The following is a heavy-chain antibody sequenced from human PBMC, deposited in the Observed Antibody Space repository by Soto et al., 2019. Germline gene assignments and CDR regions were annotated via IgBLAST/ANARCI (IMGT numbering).Heavy chain of an antibody. CDR2: INHSGST. J-gene: IGHJ3*02. CDR3: ARARYCSGGSCRRNAFDI. Sequence: SETLSLTCAVYGGSFSGYYWSWIRQPPGKGLEWIGEINHSGSTNYNPSLKSRVTISVDTSKNQFSLKLSSVTAADTAVYYCARARYCSGGSCRRNAFDIWGQGTMVTVSS. V-gene: IGHV4-34*01. CDR1: GGSFSGYY. D-gene: IGHD2-15*01.